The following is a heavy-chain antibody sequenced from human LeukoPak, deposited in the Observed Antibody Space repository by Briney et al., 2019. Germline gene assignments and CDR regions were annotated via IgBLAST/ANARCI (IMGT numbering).Heavy chain of an antibody. CDR1: GFTFSSYW. J-gene: IGHJ6*03. CDR3: ARVLRYCRCGNCYPGGLGYMDV. D-gene: IGHD2-15*01. V-gene: IGHV3-7*03. Sequence: GGSLRLSCAASGFTFSSYWMSWVRQAPGKGLEWVANIKQDGSEKYYVDSVKGRFTISRDNAKNSLYLQMNSLRAEDTAVYYCARVLRYCRCGNCYPGGLGYMDVWGKGTTVTISS. CDR2: IKQDGSEK.